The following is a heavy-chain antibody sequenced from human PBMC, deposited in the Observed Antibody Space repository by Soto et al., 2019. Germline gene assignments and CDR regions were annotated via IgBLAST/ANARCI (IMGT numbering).Heavy chain of an antibody. J-gene: IGHJ3*02. CDR1: GDSVPSNIAT. CDR2: TYYRSRWYN. D-gene: IGHD3-10*01. CDR3: ARERGFLSEAFDI. Sequence: QVQLQQSGPGLVKPSQTLSLTCAISGDSVPSNIATWNWIRQSPSRGLEWLGRTYYRSRWYNDYAPSVKSRITINPDTSKNHVSLQLNSVTPEDTAVYYCARERGFLSEAFDIWGRGTMVTVSS. V-gene: IGHV6-1*02.